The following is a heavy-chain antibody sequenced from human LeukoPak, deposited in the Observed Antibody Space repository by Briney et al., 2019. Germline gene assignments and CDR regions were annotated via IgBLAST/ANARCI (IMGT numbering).Heavy chain of an antibody. D-gene: IGHD6-19*01. CDR2: IYHSGST. J-gene: IGHJ4*02. CDR3: ARAGYTSGWYGGNYYFDY. Sequence: SETLSLTCTVSGGSISSGGYYWSWIRQPPGKGLEWIGYIYHSGSTYYNPSLKSRVTISVDRSKNQFSLKLNSVTAADTAVYYCARAGYTSGWYGGNYYFDYWGQGTLVSVSS. CDR1: GGSISSGGYY. V-gene: IGHV4-30-2*01.